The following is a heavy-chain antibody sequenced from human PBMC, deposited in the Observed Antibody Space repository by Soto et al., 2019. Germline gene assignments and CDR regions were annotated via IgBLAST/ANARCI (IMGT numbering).Heavy chain of an antibody. CDR2: ISGSGGST. D-gene: IGHD2-2*01. J-gene: IGHJ4*02. CDR3: AKLGFPLGYCSSTSCYDFDY. CDR1: RLTYSSYA. Sequence: VGSLRLSCAASRLTYSSYAMSWVRQAPGKGLEWVSAISGSGGSTYYADSVKGRFTISRDNSKNTLYLQMNSLRAEDTAVYYCAKLGFPLGYCSSTSCYDFDYWGQGTLVTVSS. V-gene: IGHV3-23*01.